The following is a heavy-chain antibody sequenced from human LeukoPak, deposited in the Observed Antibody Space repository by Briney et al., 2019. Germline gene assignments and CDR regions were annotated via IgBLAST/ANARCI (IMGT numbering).Heavy chain of an antibody. Sequence: PSETLSFTCIVSGGPISTHYWSWSRQPPGKGLEWIGYNDYSGSTNYSPSLKSRVTISVDTSKNQFSLKLNSVTAADTAVYYCARGATFRGTYYMDVWGKGTTVTVSS. CDR3: ARGATFRGTYYMDV. CDR1: GGPISTHY. CDR2: NDYSGST. D-gene: IGHD3-10*01. V-gene: IGHV4-59*11. J-gene: IGHJ6*03.